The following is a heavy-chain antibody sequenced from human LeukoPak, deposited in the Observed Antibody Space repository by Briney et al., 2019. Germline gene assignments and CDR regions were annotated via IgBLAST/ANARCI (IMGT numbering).Heavy chain of an antibody. CDR2: ITGDGSST. D-gene: IGHD4-23*01. J-gene: IGHJ4*02. CDR1: GFTFDDYA. CDR3: AKDMLRWAFDY. V-gene: IGHV3-43*02. Sequence: PGGSLRLSCAASGFTFDDYAMHWVRQTPGKGLEWVSLITGDGSSTYYADSVKGRFTISRDNSKNSLYLQMNSLRTDDTAFYYCAKDMLRWAFDYWGQGTLVTVSS.